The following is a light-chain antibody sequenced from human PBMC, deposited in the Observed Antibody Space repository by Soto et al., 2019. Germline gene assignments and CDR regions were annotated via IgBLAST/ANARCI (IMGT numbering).Light chain of an antibody. CDR3: SSYTGSSNSRV. J-gene: IGLJ1*01. Sequence: QSALTQPASVSGSPGQSITISCTGTSSDVGGYNYVSWYQQHPGKAPKLMIYDVSNRLSGVSNRFSGSKSGNTASLTISGLQAEDEADYYCSSYTGSSNSRVFGTGTKVTVL. CDR2: DVS. V-gene: IGLV2-14*01. CDR1: SSDVGGYNY.